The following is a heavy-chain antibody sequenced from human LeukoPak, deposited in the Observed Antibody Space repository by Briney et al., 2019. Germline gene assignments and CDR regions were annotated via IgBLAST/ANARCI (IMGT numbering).Heavy chain of an antibody. CDR2: IYGGGTT. D-gene: IGHD5-12*01. V-gene: IGHV3-53*01. CDR3: ARGKSGYAFDY. Sequence: GGSLRLSCAASGFTVSSNFMSWVRQAPGKGLEWVSVIYGGGTTYYADSVKGRFTISRDNSKNALYLQMSSLRAEDTAVYYCARGKSGYAFDYWGQGTLVTVSS. CDR1: GFTVSSNF. J-gene: IGHJ4*02.